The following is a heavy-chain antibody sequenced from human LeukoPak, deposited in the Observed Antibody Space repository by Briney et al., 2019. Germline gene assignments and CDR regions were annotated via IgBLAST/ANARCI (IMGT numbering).Heavy chain of an antibody. D-gene: IGHD5-24*01. CDR3: ARGSIYYYGMDV. CDR1: GFTFSNAW. Sequence: GGSLRLSCAASGFTFSNAWMSWVRQAPGKGLEWVGRIKSKTDGGTTDYAAPVKGRFTISRDDSKNTLYLQMNSLKTEDTAVYYCARGSIYYYGMDVWGQGTTVTVSS. V-gene: IGHV3-15*01. CDR2: IKSKTDGGTT. J-gene: IGHJ6*02.